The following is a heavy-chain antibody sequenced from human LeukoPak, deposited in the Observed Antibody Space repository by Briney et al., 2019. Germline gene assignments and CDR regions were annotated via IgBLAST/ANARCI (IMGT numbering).Heavy chain of an antibody. D-gene: IGHD2/OR15-2a*01. V-gene: IGHV4-4*02. Sequence: SETLSLTCAVSGAAISSTNWWNWVRQSPGKGLEWIGEMFHSGSTNYNPSLKSRVTISVDKSKNQFSLNLTSVTAADTAVYYCARGFYAGYFDHWGQGTLVIVSS. CDR2: MFHSGST. CDR1: GAAISSTNW. CDR3: ARGFYAGYFDH. J-gene: IGHJ4*02.